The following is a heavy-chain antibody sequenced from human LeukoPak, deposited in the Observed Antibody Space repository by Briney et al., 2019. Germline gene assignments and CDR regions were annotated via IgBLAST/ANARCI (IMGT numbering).Heavy chain of an antibody. CDR3: ARKSYAPGSLSFSDY. Sequence: HSGGSLRLSCAASGFAFDDYGMNWVRQAPGKGLERVASISSSGGETYLADSLKGRFTVSRDNSWNTLYLQMNSLRAEDTAVYYCARKSYAPGSLSFSDYWGQGTLVTVSS. CDR1: GFAFDDYG. J-gene: IGHJ4*02. CDR2: ISSSGGET. V-gene: IGHV3-23*01. D-gene: IGHD3-10*01.